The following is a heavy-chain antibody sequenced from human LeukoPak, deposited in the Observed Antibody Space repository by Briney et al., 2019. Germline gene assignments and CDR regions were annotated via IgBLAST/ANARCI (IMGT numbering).Heavy chain of an antibody. CDR1: GGSISSYY. CDR2: IYYSGST. Sequence: SETLSLTCTVSGGSISSYYWSWIRQPPGKGQDRIGYIYYSGSTNYNPSLKSRVTISVDTSKNQFSLKLRSVTAADTAVYYCARAAGPLAAPDFWGQGTPVTVSS. V-gene: IGHV4-59*01. CDR3: ARAAGPLAAPDF. D-gene: IGHD6-13*01. J-gene: IGHJ4*02.